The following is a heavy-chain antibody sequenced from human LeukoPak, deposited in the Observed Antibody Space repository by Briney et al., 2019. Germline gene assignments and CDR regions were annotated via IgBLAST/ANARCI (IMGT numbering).Heavy chain of an antibody. CDR2: IYPGDSDT. J-gene: IGHJ4*02. CDR3: ARSSGSSGYYDYFDY. Sequence: GESLKISCKGSGYSFTSYWIGWVRQMPGKGLGWMAIIYPGDSDTRYSPSLEGQVTISADKSISTAYLQWSSLKASDTAMYYCARSSGSSGYYDYFDYWGQGTLVTVSS. CDR1: GYSFTSYW. D-gene: IGHD3-22*01. V-gene: IGHV5-51*01.